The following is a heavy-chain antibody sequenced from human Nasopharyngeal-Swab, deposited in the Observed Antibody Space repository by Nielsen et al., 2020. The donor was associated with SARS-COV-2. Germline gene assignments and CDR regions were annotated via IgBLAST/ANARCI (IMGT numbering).Heavy chain of an antibody. CDR1: GYTFTSYG. CDR2: ISVHNGYT. D-gene: IGHD3-10*01. J-gene: IGHJ4*02. V-gene: IGHV1-18*01. Sequence: ASVKVSCKTSGYTFTSYGISWVRQAPGQGLEWLGSISVHNGYTNYPQKLQGRVTMTTDTSTTTASMELRSLRSADTAVYYCARDAAYGSGSFVADYWGQGTLVTVSS. CDR3: ARDAAYGSGSFVADY.